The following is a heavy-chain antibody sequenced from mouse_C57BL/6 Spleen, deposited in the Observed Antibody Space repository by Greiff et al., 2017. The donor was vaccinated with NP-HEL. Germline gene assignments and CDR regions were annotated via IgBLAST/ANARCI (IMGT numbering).Heavy chain of an antibody. CDR1: GFTFSSYG. Sequence: EVHLVESGGDLVKPGGSLKLSCAASGFTFSSYGMSWVRQTPDKRLEWVATISSGGSYTYYPDSVKGRFTISRDNAKNTLYLQMSSLKSEDTAVYSCARRDTTVVAFDYWGQGTTLTVSS. CDR3: ARRDTTVVAFDY. CDR2: ISSGGSYT. J-gene: IGHJ2*01. D-gene: IGHD1-1*01. V-gene: IGHV5-6*01.